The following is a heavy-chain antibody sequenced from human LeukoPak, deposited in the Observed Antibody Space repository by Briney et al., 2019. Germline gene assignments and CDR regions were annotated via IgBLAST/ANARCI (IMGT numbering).Heavy chain of an antibody. D-gene: IGHD5-12*01. CDR1: GFTFSDYW. CDR3: ARDFGGYDPSGGSGFDY. CDR2: IKQDGSEK. V-gene: IGHV3-7*04. J-gene: IGHJ4*02. Sequence: GGSLRLSCAASGFTFSDYWMGWVRQAPGRGLEWVANIKQDGSEKYYVDSVKGRFTISRDNAKNSLYLQMNSLRAEDTAVYYCARDFGGYDPSGGSGFDYWGQGTLVTVSS.